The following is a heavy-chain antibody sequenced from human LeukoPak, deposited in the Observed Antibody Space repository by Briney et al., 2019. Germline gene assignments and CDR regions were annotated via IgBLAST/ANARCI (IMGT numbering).Heavy chain of an antibody. CDR3: AGDYYDSSGYYPDY. CDR1: GFTFSSYA. J-gene: IGHJ4*02. V-gene: IGHV3-30-3*01. Sequence: GRSLRLSCAASGFTFSSYAMHWVRQAPGKGLEWVAVISYDGSNKYYADSVKGRFTISRDNSKNTLYLQMNSLGAEDTAVYYCAGDYYDSSGYYPDYWGQGTLVTVSS. D-gene: IGHD3-22*01. CDR2: ISYDGSNK.